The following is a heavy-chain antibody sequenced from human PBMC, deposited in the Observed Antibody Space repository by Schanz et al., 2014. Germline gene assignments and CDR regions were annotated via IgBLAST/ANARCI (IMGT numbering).Heavy chain of an antibody. V-gene: IGHV7-4-1*02. CDR3: ARDPAEWELLGHFDY. CDR1: GYTFTSHA. Sequence: QVQLVQSGSELKKPGASVTVSCKASGYTFTSHAMNWMRQAPGQGLEWMGWINTNSGKPTYAQGFTGRFVFSLDTSVNTAYLQISSLKTEDTAVYYCARDPAEWELLGHFDYWGQGTLVTVSA. CDR2: INTNSGKP. D-gene: IGHD1-26*01. J-gene: IGHJ4*02.